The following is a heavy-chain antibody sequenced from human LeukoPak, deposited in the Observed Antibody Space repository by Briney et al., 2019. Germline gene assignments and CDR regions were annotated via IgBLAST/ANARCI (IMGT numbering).Heavy chain of an antibody. V-gene: IGHV1-2*06. D-gene: IGHD5-12*01. J-gene: IGHJ4*02. CDR2: INPNSGGT. Sequence: ASVKVSCKASGYTFTGYYMHWVRQAPGQGLEWMGRINPNSGGTNYAQRFQGRVTMTRDTSISTAYMELSRLRSDDTAVYYCATTRGDIVATIYYWGQGALVTVSS. CDR1: GYTFTGYY. CDR3: ATTRGDIVATIYY.